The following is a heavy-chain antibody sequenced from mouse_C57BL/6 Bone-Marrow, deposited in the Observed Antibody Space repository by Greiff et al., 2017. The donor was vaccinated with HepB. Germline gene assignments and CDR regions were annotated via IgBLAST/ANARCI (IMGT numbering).Heavy chain of an antibody. V-gene: IGHV1-81*01. Sequence: QVQLQQSGAELARPGASVKLSCKASGYTFTSYGISWVKQRTGQGLEWIGEIYPRSGNTYYNEKFKGKATMTADKSSSTAYMELRSLTSEDSAVSFCARWGFVYYGYGGSFAYWGQGTLVTVSA. CDR2: IYPRSGNT. J-gene: IGHJ3*01. D-gene: IGHD2-2*01. CDR3: ARWGFVYYGYGGSFAY. CDR1: GYTFTSYG.